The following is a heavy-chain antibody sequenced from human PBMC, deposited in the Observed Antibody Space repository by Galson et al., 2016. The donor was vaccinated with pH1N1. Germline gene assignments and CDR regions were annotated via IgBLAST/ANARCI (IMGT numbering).Heavy chain of an antibody. Sequence: PALVKPPQTLTLTCTFSGFSLRTSGVGVGWIRQPPGKALEWLALIYWNDDKRCSPSLKSRLTITKDTSKNQVVLTMTNMDPVDTATYYCAHSLYGDYVGWFDPWGQGTLVTVSS. CDR1: GFSLRTSGVG. D-gene: IGHD4-17*01. CDR2: IYWNDDK. V-gene: IGHV2-5*01. J-gene: IGHJ5*02. CDR3: AHSLYGDYVGWFDP.